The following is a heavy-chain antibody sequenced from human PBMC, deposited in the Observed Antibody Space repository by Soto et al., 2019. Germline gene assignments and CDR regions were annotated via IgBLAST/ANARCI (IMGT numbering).Heavy chain of an antibody. J-gene: IGHJ6*02. Sequence: GGSLRLSCAASGFTFDDYAMHWVRQAPGKGLEWVSGISWNSGSIGYADSVKGRFTISRDNAKNSLYLQMNNLRTEDTALYYCAKGIAGYSSPRMDVWGQGTTVTVSS. CDR3: AKGIAGYSSPRMDV. CDR1: GFTFDDYA. V-gene: IGHV3-9*01. D-gene: IGHD5-12*01. CDR2: ISWNSGSI.